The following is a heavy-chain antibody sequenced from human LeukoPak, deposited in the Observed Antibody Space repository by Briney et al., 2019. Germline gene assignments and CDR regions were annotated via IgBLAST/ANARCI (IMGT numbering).Heavy chain of an antibody. Sequence: QRGGSLRLSCAASEFIFSDYAMGWVRQAPGKGLEWVSTIDKTTYPTFYADSVKGRFTISRDNSKNTLYLQMNSLRTEDTAVYFCAKFEGATIPGWFNDYWGQGTLVTVSS. CDR2: IDKTTYPT. CDR3: AKFEGATIPGWFNDY. D-gene: IGHD6-19*01. V-gene: IGHV3-23*05. CDR1: EFIFSDYA. J-gene: IGHJ4*02.